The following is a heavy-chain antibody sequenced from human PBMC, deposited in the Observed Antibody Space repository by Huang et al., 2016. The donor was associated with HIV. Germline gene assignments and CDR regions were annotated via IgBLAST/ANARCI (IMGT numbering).Heavy chain of an antibody. CDR3: AMSLRYQYDSRSYWGRYFDY. Sequence: QVQLEQSGPAVRKPGSSVKVSCQASGGSFSDQIISWVRQAPGQRFEWMGVIIPLFRAPAYAQEFKGRVTMTADESTATIYMELNRLTSEDTAVYYCAMSLRYQYDSRSYWGRYFDYWGQGTLVTVSS. D-gene: IGHD3-16*01. CDR1: GGSFSDQI. CDR2: IIPLFRAP. V-gene: IGHV1-69*01. J-gene: IGHJ4*02.